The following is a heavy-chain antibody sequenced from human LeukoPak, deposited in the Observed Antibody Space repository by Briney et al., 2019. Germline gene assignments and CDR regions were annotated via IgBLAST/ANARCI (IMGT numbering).Heavy chain of an antibody. Sequence: SETLSLTCTVSGGSISSYYWSWIRQPPGKGLEWIGYIYYSGSTNYNPSLKSRVTISVDTSKNQFSLKLSSVTAADTAVYYCARGQWLYNWFDPWGQGTLVTVSS. D-gene: IGHD6-19*01. CDR2: IYYSGST. V-gene: IGHV4-59*12. CDR3: ARGQWLYNWFDP. J-gene: IGHJ5*02. CDR1: GGSISSYY.